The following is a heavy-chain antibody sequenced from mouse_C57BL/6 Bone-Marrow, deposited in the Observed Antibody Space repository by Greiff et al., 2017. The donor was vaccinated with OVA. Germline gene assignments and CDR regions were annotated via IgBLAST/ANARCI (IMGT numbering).Heavy chain of an antibody. CDR2: IWSDGST. D-gene: IGHD1-1*01. CDR1: GFSLTSYG. Sequence: VQLVESGPGLVAPSQSLSITCTVSGFSLTSYGVHWVRQPPGKGLEWLVVIWSDGSTTYNSALKSRLSISKDNSKSQVFLKMNSRQTDDTAMYYCARHDYGSSPYALDYWGQGTTLTVSS. CDR3: ARHDYGSSPYALDY. J-gene: IGHJ2*01. V-gene: IGHV2-6-1*01.